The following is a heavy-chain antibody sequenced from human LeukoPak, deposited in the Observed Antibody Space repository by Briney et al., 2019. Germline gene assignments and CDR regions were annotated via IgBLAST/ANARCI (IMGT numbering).Heavy chain of an antibody. V-gene: IGHV3-23*01. CDR2: ISGSGGST. CDR3: AKLRYDFWSGNDY. J-gene: IGHJ4*02. CDR1: GFTFSSYA. Sequence: PGGSLRLSCAASGFTFSSYAMSWVRQAPGKGLEWVSAISGSGGSTYYADSVKGRFTTSRDNSKNTLYLQMNSLRAEDTAVYYCAKLRYDFWSGNDYWGQGTLVTVSS. D-gene: IGHD3-3*01.